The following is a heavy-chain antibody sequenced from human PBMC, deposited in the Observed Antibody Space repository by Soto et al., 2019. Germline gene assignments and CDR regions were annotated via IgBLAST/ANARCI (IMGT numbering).Heavy chain of an antibody. V-gene: IGHV5-51*01. D-gene: IGHD3-10*01. J-gene: IGHJ5*02. CDR2: IYPGDSDT. CDR3: ARSSGGSGNYYWFDP. Sequence: GESLKISCKGSGYSFTSYWIGWVRQMPGKGLEWMGIIYPGDSDTRYSPSFQGQVTISADKSISTAYLQWSSLKASDTAMYYCARSSGGSGNYYWFDPWGQGTLVTVSS. CDR1: GYSFTSYW.